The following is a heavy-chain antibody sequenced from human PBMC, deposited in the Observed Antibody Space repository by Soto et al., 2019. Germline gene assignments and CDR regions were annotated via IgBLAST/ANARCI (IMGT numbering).Heavy chain of an antibody. D-gene: IGHD2-2*01. J-gene: IGHJ6*02. Sequence: QVQLVQSGAEVKKPGSSVKVSCKASGGTFSSYAISWVRQAPGQGLEWMGGVIPISGTANYAQKFQGRVTITADESTSTAYRELSSLRSEDTAVYYCARSQGSSTSLEIYYYYYYGMDVRGQGTTVTVSS. CDR2: VIPISGTA. V-gene: IGHV1-69*01. CDR3: ARSQGSSTSLEIYYYYYYGMDV. CDR1: GGTFSSYA.